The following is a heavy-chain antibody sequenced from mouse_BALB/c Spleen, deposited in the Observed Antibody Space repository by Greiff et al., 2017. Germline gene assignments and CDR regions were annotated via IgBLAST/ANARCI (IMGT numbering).Heavy chain of an antibody. CDR2: IWSGGST. J-gene: IGHJ4*01. D-gene: IGHD2-10*02. Sequence: VMLVESGPGLVQPSQSLSITCTVSGFSLTSYGVHWVRQSPGKGLEWLGVIWSGGSTDYNAAFISRLSISKDNSKSQVFFKMNSLQANDTAIYYCARNGYGNYVGAMDYWGQGTSVTVSS. CDR1: GFSLTSYG. CDR3: ARNGYGNYVGAMDY. V-gene: IGHV2-2*02.